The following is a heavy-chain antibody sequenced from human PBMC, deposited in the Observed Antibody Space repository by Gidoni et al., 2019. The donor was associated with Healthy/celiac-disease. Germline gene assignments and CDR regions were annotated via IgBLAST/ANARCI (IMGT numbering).Heavy chain of an antibody. D-gene: IGHD3-16*01. V-gene: IGHV3-21*01. CDR3: ARAIRGGTVYDY. CDR2: ISSSSSYI. CDR1: GFTFSSYS. Sequence: EVQLVESGGGLVKPGGSLRLSCAASGFTFSSYSMNWVRQAPGKGLEWVSSISSSSSYIYYADSVKGRFTISRDNAKNSLYLQMNSLRAEDTAVYYCARAIRGGTVYDYWGQGTLVTVSS. J-gene: IGHJ4*02.